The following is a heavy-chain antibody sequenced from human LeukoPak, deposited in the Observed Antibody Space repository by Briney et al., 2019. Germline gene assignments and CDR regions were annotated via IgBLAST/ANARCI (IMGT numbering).Heavy chain of an antibody. Sequence: GGSLRLSCAASGFTFSIYAMSWVRQAPGKGLEWVSAISGSGGSTYYADSVKGRFTISRDNSKNTLYLQMNSLRAEDTAVYYCATPGPQWLAHRPFDYWGQGTLVTVSS. CDR1: GFTFSIYA. CDR3: ATPGPQWLAHRPFDY. J-gene: IGHJ4*02. CDR2: ISGSGGST. V-gene: IGHV3-23*01. D-gene: IGHD6-19*01.